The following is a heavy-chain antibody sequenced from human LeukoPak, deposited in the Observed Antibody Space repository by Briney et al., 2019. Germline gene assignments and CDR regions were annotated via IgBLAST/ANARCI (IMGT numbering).Heavy chain of an antibody. CDR1: GYTFTGYY. V-gene: IGHV1-2*02. CDR3: ARGPGSDYYYYMDV. Sequence: GASVKVSCKASGYTFTGYYMHWVRQAPGQGLEWMGWINPNSGGTNYAQKFQGRVTMTRDTSISTAYMELSRLRSDDTAVYYCARGPGSDYYYYMDVWGKGTTVTVSS. J-gene: IGHJ6*03. CDR2: INPNSGGT.